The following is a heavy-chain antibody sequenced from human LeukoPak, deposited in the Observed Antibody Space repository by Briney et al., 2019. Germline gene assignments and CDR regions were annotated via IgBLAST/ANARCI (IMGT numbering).Heavy chain of an antibody. J-gene: IGHJ4*02. CDR2: ISSSGSTI. V-gene: IGHV3-11*04. CDR3: AAKYYDFWSGYYD. Sequence: PGGSLRLSCAASGFTFSDYYMSWIRQAPGKGLEWVSYISSSGSTIYYADSVKGRSTISRDNAKNSLYLQMNSLRAEDTAVSCCAAKYYDFWSGYYDWGQGTLVTVSS. D-gene: IGHD3-3*01. CDR1: GFTFSDYY.